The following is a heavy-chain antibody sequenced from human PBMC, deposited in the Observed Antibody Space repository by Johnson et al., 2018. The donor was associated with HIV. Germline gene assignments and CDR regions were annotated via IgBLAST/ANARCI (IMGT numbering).Heavy chain of an antibody. CDR1: GFTFSSYA. CDR2: ISYDGSNK. J-gene: IGHJ3*02. V-gene: IGHV3-30*04. Sequence: QVQLVESGGGVVQPGRSLRLSCAASGFTFSSYAMHWVRQAPGKGLEWVAVISYDGSNKYYADSVKGRFTISRDNSKNTLYLQMISLRGEDTAVCYCARDRREYSSSRWPDACDIWGQGTMVTVSS. D-gene: IGHD6-6*01. CDR3: ARDRREYSSSRWPDACDI.